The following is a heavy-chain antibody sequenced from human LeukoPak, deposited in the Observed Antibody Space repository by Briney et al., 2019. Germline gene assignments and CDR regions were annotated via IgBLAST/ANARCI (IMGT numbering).Heavy chain of an antibody. CDR2: IRNDASNT. J-gene: IGHJ5*02. V-gene: IGHV3-30*02. CDR3: AKRAGSAWSAGA. D-gene: IGHD3-10*01. CDR1: GFTFSSYV. Sequence: GGSLRLSCAASGFTFSSYVMHWVRQAPGKGLDWVSYIRNDASNTYYADSVKGRFSISRDNSKNTVYLQMTSLIPEDTAVYYCAKRAGSAWSAGAWGQGTLVTVSS.